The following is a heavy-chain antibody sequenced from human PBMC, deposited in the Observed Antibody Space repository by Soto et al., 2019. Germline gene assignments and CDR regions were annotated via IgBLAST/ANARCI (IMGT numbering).Heavy chain of an antibody. J-gene: IGHJ6*03. CDR1: GGSISSYY. CDR2: IYYSGST. V-gene: IGHV4-59*12. CDR3: AREAVRVPTYYYYYMDV. D-gene: IGHD2-2*01. Sequence: SETLSLTCTVSGGSISSYYWGWIRQPPGKGLEWIGYIYYSGSTNYNPSLKSRVTISVDTSKNQFSLKLSSVTAADTAVYYCAREAVRVPTYYYYYMDVWGKGTTVTVS.